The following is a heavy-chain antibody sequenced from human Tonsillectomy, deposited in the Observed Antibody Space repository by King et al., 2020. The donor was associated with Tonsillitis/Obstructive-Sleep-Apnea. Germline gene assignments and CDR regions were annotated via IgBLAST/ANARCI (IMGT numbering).Heavy chain of an antibody. CDR3: ARLRPRGYNYGYIPNY. Sequence: LQLQESGPGLVKPSETLSLTCTVSGGSIISSTYHWGWIRQPPGKGLEWIGTISHSGNTYYTPSLQSRVTMSVDTSRNQFSLKLTSVTAADTAVYYCARLRPRGYNYGYIPNYWGQGTLVTVSS. CDR2: ISHSGNT. J-gene: IGHJ4*02. CDR1: GGSIISSTYH. V-gene: IGHV4-39*01. D-gene: IGHD5-18*01.